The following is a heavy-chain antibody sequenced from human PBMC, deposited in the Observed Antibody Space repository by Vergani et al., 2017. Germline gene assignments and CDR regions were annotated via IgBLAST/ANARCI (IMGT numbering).Heavy chain of an antibody. CDR2: IYSGGST. Sequence: EVQLVESGGGLVQPGGSLRLSCAASGFTVSSNYMSWVRQAPGKGLEWVSAIYSGGSTYYADSVKGRFTISRDNSKNTRYLQMNSLRAEDTAVYYCASGGYYSGSYFDYWGQGTLVTVSS. CDR3: ASGGYYSGSYFDY. CDR1: GFTVSSNY. V-gene: IGHV3-66*02. J-gene: IGHJ4*02. D-gene: IGHD3-3*01.